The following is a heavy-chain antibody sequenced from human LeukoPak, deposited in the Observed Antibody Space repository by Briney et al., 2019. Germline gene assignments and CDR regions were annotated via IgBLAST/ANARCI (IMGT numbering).Heavy chain of an antibody. CDR3: ARDTLKGGLDY. V-gene: IGHV4-59*01. CDR1: GGSIGSYY. Sequence: SETLSLTCTVSGGSIGSYYWSWIRQPPGKGLERIGYIYYSGSTNYNPSLKSRVTISVDTSKNQFSLKLSSVTAADTAVYYCARDTLKGGLDYRGQGTLVTVSS. CDR2: IYYSGST. J-gene: IGHJ4*02.